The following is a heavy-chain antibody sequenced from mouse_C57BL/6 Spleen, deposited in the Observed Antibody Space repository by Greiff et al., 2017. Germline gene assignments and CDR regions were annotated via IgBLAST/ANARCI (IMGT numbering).Heavy chain of an antibody. V-gene: IGHV1-55*01. J-gene: IGHJ4*01. CDR3: ARGGDD. Sequence: QVQLQQSGAELVKPGASVTMSCKASGYTFTSYWITWVRQRPGQGLEWIGDIYPGGGSTNYPERFKGKATLTVDTSYNTAYMQRSSLTSEDSAVDYCARGGDDWGQGTSVTVSA. CDR2: IYPGGGST. CDR1: GYTFTSYW.